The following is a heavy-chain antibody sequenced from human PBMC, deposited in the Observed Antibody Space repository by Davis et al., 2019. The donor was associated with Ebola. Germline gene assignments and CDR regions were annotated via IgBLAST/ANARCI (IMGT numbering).Heavy chain of an antibody. CDR1: GSTFSNYS. CDR3: ARGYSGSDYTFDY. Sequence: PGGSLRLSCAASGSTFSNYSMHWVRQAPGKGLEWVSVIYSGTTIYYAGSVKGRFTISRDNSKNTLYLQMNSLRAEDTAVYYCARGYSGSDYTFDYWGQGTLVTVSS. D-gene: IGHD5-12*01. J-gene: IGHJ4*02. CDR2: IYSGTTI. V-gene: IGHV3-53*01.